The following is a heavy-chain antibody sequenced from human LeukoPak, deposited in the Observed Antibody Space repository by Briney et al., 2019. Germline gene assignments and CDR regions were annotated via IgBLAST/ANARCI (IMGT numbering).Heavy chain of an antibody. V-gene: IGHV1-8*01. J-gene: IGHJ4*02. D-gene: IGHD3-3*01. CDR2: MNPNSGNT. CDR1: GYTFTSYD. CDR3: ARVRNQRITIFGVVIPSYYFDY. Sequence: ASVKVSCKASGYTFTSYDINWVRQAPGQGLEWIGWMNPNSGNTGYAQKFQGRVTMTRNTSISTAYMELSSLRSEDTAVYYCARVRNQRITIFGVVIPSYYFDYWGQGTLVTVSS.